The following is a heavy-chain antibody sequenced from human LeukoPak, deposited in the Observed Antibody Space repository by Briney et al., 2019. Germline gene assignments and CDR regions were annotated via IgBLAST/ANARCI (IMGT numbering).Heavy chain of an antibody. D-gene: IGHD3-22*01. CDR3: AKGSYYDSSGSFYFDY. V-gene: IGHV3-23*01. Sequence: GGSLRLSCAASGFTFSSYAMSWVRQALGKGLEWVSGISGSGDNTYYADSVKGRFTISRDNSKNTLYVQVNSLGTEDTAAYYCAKGSYYDSSGSFYFDYWGQGTLVTVSS. J-gene: IGHJ4*02. CDR2: ISGSGDNT. CDR1: GFTFSSYA.